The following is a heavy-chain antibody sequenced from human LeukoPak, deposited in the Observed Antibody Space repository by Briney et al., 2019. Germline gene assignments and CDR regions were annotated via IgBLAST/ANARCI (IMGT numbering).Heavy chain of an antibody. J-gene: IGHJ4*02. CDR3: AKDWAGSSNWYYFDY. V-gene: IGHV3-23*01. D-gene: IGHD6-13*01. CDR1: GFSFGSYG. CDR2: ISGSGGST. Sequence: GGSLRLSCAASGFSFGSYGMSWVRQAPGKGLEWVSGISGSGGSTYYADSVKGRFTISRGYSRNTLYLQMNSLRAEDTAVYYCAKDWAGSSNWYYFDYWGQGTLVTVSS.